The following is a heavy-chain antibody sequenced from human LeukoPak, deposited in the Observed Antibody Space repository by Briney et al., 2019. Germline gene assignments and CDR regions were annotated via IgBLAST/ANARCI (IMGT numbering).Heavy chain of an antibody. V-gene: IGHV4-39*01. J-gene: IGHJ5*02. CDR3: ARHYGP. D-gene: IGHD4-17*01. Sequence: PSETLSLTCTVSGGSISSSYYYWGWIRQPPGKGLEWIGSIYSSGSTYYNPSLKSRVTISVDTSKNQFSLKLTSVTAADTAVNYCARHYGPWGQGTLVTVSS. CDR1: GGSISSSYYY. CDR2: IYSSGST.